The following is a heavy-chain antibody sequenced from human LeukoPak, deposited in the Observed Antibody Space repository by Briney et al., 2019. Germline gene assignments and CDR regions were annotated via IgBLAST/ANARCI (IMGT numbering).Heavy chain of an antibody. V-gene: IGHV3-21*01. CDR3: ARDPSLGVTIFGVVTDYNWFDP. CDR2: ISSSSSYI. D-gene: IGHD3-3*01. J-gene: IGHJ5*02. CDR1: GFTFSSHA. Sequence: GGSLRLSCAASGFTFSSHAINWVRQAPGKGLEWVSSISSSSSYIYYADSVKGRFTISRDNAKNSLYLQMNSLRAEDTAVYYCARDPSLGVTIFGVVTDYNWFDPWGQGTLVTVSS.